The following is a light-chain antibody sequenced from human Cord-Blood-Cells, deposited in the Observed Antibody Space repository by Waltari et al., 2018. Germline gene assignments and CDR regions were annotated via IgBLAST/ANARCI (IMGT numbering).Light chain of an antibody. CDR2: DAS. V-gene: IGKV3-11*01. CDR3: QQRSNWWT. J-gene: IGKJ1*01. Sequence: EIVLTQSPATLSLSPGERATLSWRASQSVSSYLAWYQQKPGQAPRLLIYDASNRATGIPARFSGSGSGTDFTLTISSLEPEDFAVYYCQQRSNWWTFGQGTKVEIK. CDR1: QSVSSY.